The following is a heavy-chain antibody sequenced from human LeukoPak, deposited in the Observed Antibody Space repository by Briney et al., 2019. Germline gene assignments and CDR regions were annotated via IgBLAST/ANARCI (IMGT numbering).Heavy chain of an antibody. V-gene: IGHV1-2*02. Sequence: ASVKVSCKASGYTFTGYYMHWVRQAPGQGLEWMGWINPHSGATSYAQKFQGRVTMTRDSSISTASVDLRGLRSDDTAVYYCARGGGHTTTERSNYYYYGMDVWGQGTTVTVSS. J-gene: IGHJ6*02. CDR1: GYTFTGYY. CDR2: INPHSGAT. D-gene: IGHD1-1*01. CDR3: ARGGGHTTTERSNYYYYGMDV.